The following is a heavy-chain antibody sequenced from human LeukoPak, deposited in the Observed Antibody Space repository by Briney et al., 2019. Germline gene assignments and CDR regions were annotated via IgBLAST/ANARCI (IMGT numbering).Heavy chain of an antibody. J-gene: IGHJ4*02. V-gene: IGHV3-7*01. Sequence: PGGSLRLSCKASGVIFSSYWMTWVRQPPGKGLEWVAGISTDGSEKHYVGSVRGRFTISRDNAKSSLYLQMNSLRVEDTALYYCVRESGYGEYGGQGTLVAVSS. CDR3: VRESGYGEY. CDR2: ISTDGSEK. D-gene: IGHD4-17*01. CDR1: GVIFSSYW.